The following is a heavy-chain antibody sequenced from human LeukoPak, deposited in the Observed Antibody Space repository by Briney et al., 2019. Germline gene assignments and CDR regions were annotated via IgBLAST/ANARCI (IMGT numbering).Heavy chain of an antibody. CDR2: IYTSGST. V-gene: IGHV4-61*02. D-gene: IGHD3-10*01. CDR1: GGSISSGSYY. J-gene: IGHJ4*02. Sequence: SETLSLTCTVSGGSISSGSYYWSWIRQPAGKGLEWIGRIYTSGSTNYNPSLKSRVTISVDTSKNQFSPKLSSVTAADTAVYYCARDDTFGALDYWGQGTLVTVSS. CDR3: ARDDTFGALDY.